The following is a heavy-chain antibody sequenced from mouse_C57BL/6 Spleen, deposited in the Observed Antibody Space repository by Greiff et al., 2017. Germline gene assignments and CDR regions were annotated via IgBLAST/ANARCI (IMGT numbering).Heavy chain of an antibody. CDR3: ARGVVEDWYFDV. V-gene: IGHV1-52*01. Sequence: VQLQQPGAELVRPGSSVKLSCKASGYTFTSYWMHWVKQRPIQGLEWIGNIDPSDSETHYNQKFKDKATLTVDKSSSTAYMQLSSLTSEDSAVYYCARGVVEDWYFDVWGTGTTVTVSS. CDR2: IDPSDSET. J-gene: IGHJ1*03. D-gene: IGHD1-1*01. CDR1: GYTFTSYW.